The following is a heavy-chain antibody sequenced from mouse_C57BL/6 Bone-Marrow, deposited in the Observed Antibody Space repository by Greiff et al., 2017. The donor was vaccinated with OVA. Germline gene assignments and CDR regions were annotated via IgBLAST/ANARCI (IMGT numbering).Heavy chain of an antibody. Sequence: EVKLVESGGGLVQPGGSLKLSCAASGFTFSDYYMYWVRQTPEKRLEWVAYISNGGGSTYYPDTVKGRFTISRDNAKNTLYLQMSRLKSEDTAMYYCARFITTVVAGNWYFDVWGTGTTVTVSS. J-gene: IGHJ1*03. CDR2: ISNGGGST. CDR3: ARFITTVVAGNWYFDV. D-gene: IGHD1-1*01. V-gene: IGHV5-12*01. CDR1: GFTFSDYY.